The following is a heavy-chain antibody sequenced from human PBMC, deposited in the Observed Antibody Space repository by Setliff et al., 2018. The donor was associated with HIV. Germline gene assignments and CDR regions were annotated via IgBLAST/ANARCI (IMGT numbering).Heavy chain of an antibody. Sequence: PSETLSLTCTVSGGSISTSSFSWGWVRQSPGRGLEWIGSIFYGGRTCYNPSLRSRLTMSVDTSKIQSSLELRSLTAADTAVYYCARGYGGTYYSDSSGYYYKVDAFDIWGQGTVVTVSS. CDR2: IFYGGRT. J-gene: IGHJ3*02. V-gene: IGHV4-39*07. CDR3: ARGYGGTYYSDSSGYYYKVDAFDI. D-gene: IGHD3-22*01. CDR1: GGSISTSSFS.